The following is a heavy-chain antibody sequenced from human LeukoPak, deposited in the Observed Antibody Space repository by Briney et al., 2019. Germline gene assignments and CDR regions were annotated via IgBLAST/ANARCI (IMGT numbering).Heavy chain of an antibody. Sequence: KPGGSLRLSCAASGFTFSSYAMSWVRQAPGKGLEWVSSISSSSSYIYYADSVKGRFTISRDNAKNSLYLQMNSLRAEDTAVYYCAREGPRPHYYDSSGYWGQGTLVTVSS. D-gene: IGHD3-22*01. CDR1: GFTFSSYA. J-gene: IGHJ4*02. V-gene: IGHV3-21*01. CDR3: AREGPRPHYYDSSGY. CDR2: ISSSSSYI.